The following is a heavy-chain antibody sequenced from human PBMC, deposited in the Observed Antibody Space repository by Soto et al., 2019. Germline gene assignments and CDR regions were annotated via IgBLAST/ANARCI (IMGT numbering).Heavy chain of an antibody. CDR2: IGDITDKT. D-gene: IGHD2-2*01. CDR1: GFSISDYA. Sequence: GGSLRLSCAASGFSISDYAMSWVRQAPGKGLEWVSTIGDITDKTYYADSVKGRFTISRDNSKNTIFLQMNSLGAEDTAVYDCARATHNAERGYCTTTSCAAEYFQHWGQGTPVTVSS. V-gene: IGHV3-23*01. CDR3: ARATHNAERGYCTTTSCAAEYFQH. J-gene: IGHJ1*01.